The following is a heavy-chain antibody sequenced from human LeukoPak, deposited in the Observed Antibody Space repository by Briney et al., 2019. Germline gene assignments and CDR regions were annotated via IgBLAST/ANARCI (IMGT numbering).Heavy chain of an antibody. Sequence: GGSLRLSCAASGFTFSTYWMSWVRQAPGKGLVWVSRINSDGSSTSYADSVKGRFTISRDNAKNTLYLQMNSLRAEDTAVYYCARDGAYDFWSGYQYYFDYWGQGTLVTVSS. CDR3: ARDGAYDFWSGYQYYFDY. V-gene: IGHV3-74*01. CDR1: GFTFSTYW. D-gene: IGHD3-3*01. CDR2: INSDGSST. J-gene: IGHJ4*02.